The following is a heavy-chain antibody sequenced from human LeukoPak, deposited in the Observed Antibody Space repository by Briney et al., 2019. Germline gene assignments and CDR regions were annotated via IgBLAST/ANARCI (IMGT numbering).Heavy chain of an antibody. J-gene: IGHJ4*02. D-gene: IGHD3-16*01. V-gene: IGHV4-30-4*02. CDR3: VRHPRGGPYFDY. CDR2: IYYSGST. Sequence: SETLSLTCTVSGGSISSGDYYWSWIRQPPGKGLEWIGYIYYSGSTYYNPLLKSRVTISVDTSKNQFSLKLTSVTAADTGVYYCVRHPRGGPYFDYWGQGTLVTVSS. CDR1: GGSISSGDYY.